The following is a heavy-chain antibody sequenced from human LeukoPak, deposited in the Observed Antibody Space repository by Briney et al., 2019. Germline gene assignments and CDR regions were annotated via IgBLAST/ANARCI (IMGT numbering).Heavy chain of an antibody. J-gene: IGHJ4*02. CDR1: GLTFTNAW. CDR3: TTGIRGD. Sequence: GGSLRLSCSASGLTFTNAWMNWVRQAPGEGLDWVGRIASKTDGGATDYAAPVKGRFTISRDDSKNTLNLQMNSLKTEDTAVYYCTTGIRGDWGQGTLVTVSS. CDR2: IASKTDGGAT. V-gene: IGHV3-15*07. D-gene: IGHD3-10*01.